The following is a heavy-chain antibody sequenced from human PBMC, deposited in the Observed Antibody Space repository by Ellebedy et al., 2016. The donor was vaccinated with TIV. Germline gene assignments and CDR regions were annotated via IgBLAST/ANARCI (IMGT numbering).Heavy chain of an antibody. CDR1: GGSTSSYY. Sequence: MPSETLSLTCTVSGGSTSSYYWSWFRQPPGKGLEWIGYIYYSGSTNYNPSLMSRVTISVDPSKNQFSLKLSSVTAADTAVYYCARHNRYYGSGSYAGNYGMDVWGQGTTVTVSS. D-gene: IGHD3-10*01. CDR3: ARHNRYYGSGSYAGNYGMDV. V-gene: IGHV4-59*08. CDR2: IYYSGST. J-gene: IGHJ6*02.